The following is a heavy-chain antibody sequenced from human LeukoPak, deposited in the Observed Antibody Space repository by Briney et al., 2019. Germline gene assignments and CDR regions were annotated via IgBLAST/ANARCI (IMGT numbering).Heavy chain of an antibody. J-gene: IGHJ6*03. CDR3: ARRRRELLTPRYYYMDV. Sequence: KTSETLSLTCAVYGGSFSGYYWSWIRQPPGKGLEWIGEINHSGSTNYNPSLKSRVTISVDTSKNQFSLKLSSVTAADTAVYYCARRRRELLTPRYYYMDVWGKGTTVTVSS. CDR1: GGSFSGYY. CDR2: INHSGST. D-gene: IGHD3-10*01. V-gene: IGHV4-34*01.